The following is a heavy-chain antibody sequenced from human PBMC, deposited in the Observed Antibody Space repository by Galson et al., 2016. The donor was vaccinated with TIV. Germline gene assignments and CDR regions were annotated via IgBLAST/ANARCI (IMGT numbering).Heavy chain of an antibody. J-gene: IGHJ4*01. CDR3: ARTSYTPMGY. Sequence: SVKVSCKASGGTFSSFALNWVRQAPGQGLEWLGEIIPGFGTVRYAQKFQARVTITADESATTSVMELSSLTSADTAVYYCARTSYTPMGYWGQGTLVTVSS. V-gene: IGHV1-69*13. CDR1: GGTFSSFA. D-gene: IGHD5-18*01. CDR2: IIPGFGTV.